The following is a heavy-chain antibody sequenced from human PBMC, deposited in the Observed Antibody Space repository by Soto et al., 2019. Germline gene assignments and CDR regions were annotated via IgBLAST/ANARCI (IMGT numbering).Heavy chain of an antibody. V-gene: IGHV3-7*01. CDR3: ARVRSGIIMAGTFYFDY. D-gene: IGHD6-19*01. Sequence: EVQLVESGGGVVQPGGSLRLSCEASGFTFSSYWMHWVRQAPGKGLEWLASIKPDGSEQSYVDSVKGRFTISRDNAKNSLYLQMHPLRDEGTAVYCCARVRSGIIMAGTFYFDYWGQGTLVTVSS. CDR2: IKPDGSEQ. CDR1: GFTFSSYW. J-gene: IGHJ4*02.